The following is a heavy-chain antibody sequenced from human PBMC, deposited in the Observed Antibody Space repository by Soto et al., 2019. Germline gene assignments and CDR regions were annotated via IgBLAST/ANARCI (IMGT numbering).Heavy chain of an antibody. CDR1: GFTCNNYA. CDR3: AKSRGGYDFPFDY. Sequence: GGSLRLSCTASGFTCNNYAMSWVRQAPGKGLEWVSSISVSFGTTYYADSVKGRFTISSDNSKNTLYLQMSSLRAEDTAVYYCAKSRGGYDFPFDYWGQGTLVTVSS. J-gene: IGHJ4*02. D-gene: IGHD5-12*01. V-gene: IGHV3-23*01. CDR2: ISVSFGTT.